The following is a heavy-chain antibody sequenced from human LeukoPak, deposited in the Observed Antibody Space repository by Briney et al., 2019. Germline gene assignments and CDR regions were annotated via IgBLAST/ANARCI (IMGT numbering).Heavy chain of an antibody. CDR3: AKPNDYGAMGDDY. D-gene: IGHD4-17*01. V-gene: IGHV3-30-3*02. J-gene: IGHJ4*02. CDR1: GFDFSTYA. CDR2: ISYDGSNI. Sequence: GGSLRLSCAASGFDFSTYAIHWVRQAPGKGLEWVALISYDGSNIIYADSVKGRLTISRDNSKNTLFLQMNSLRAEDTAVYYCAKPNDYGAMGDDYWGQGTLVTVSS.